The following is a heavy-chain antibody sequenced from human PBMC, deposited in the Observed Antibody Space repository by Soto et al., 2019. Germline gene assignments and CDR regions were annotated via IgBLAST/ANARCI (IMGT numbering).Heavy chain of an antibody. V-gene: IGHV3-49*03. J-gene: IGHJ6*02. D-gene: IGHD2-2*01. CDR2: IRSKCYGGTT. CDR1: GFTFGDFG. CDR3: SSLTSWSQEYYYGMDV. Sequence: GGSLRLSCTGSGFTFGDFGMSWFRQAQGKGMDWLSFIRSKCYGGTTESAASVRGRFITSRDDSKSIAYLQMNSLKTEETAVYYCSSLTSWSQEYYYGMDVWGQGTTVTVSS.